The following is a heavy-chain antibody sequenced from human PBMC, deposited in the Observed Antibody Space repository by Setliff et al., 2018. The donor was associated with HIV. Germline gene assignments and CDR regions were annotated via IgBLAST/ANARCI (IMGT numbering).Heavy chain of an antibody. D-gene: IGHD3-22*01. CDR1: GFTFSGST. CDR3: KADSSGYP. J-gene: IGHJ5*02. CDR2: IGSKANSYAT. Sequence: GGSLRLSCAASGFTFSGSTIHWVRQASRKGLEWVGRIGSKANSYATAYAASVKGRFTTSREDSKNTAYLQMNSLKTEDTAVYYCKADSSGYPWGQGTLVTVSS. V-gene: IGHV3-73*01.